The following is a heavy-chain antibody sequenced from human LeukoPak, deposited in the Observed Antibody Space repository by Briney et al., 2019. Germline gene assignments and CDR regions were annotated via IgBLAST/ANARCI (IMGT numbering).Heavy chain of an antibody. Sequence: GGSLRLSCAASGFPFSSYDMHWVRQAPGKGLEWVTVISYDGSNKYYADSVKGRFTIFRDSSKNTLYLQMNSLRAEDTALYYCAKDRRIGDRGRGWNDRSFDSWGQGALVTVSS. CDR3: AKDRRIGDRGRGWNDRSFDS. CDR1: GFPFSSYD. CDR2: ISYDGSNK. V-gene: IGHV3-30*18. D-gene: IGHD1-1*01. J-gene: IGHJ4*02.